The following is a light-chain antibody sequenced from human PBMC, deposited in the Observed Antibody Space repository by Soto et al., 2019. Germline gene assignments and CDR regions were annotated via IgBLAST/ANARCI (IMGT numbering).Light chain of an antibody. CDR3: QQHGTSRELT. V-gene: IGKV3-20*01. CDR2: GAS. CDR1: QSVSNTY. Sequence: EIVFTQSPGTLSLSPGERATLSCRASQSVSNTYLAWYQQKPGQAPRLLISGASSRATGIPDRFSGSGSGTDFSLTISRLEPEDFAVYYCQQHGTSRELTFVGGTKV. J-gene: IGKJ4*01.